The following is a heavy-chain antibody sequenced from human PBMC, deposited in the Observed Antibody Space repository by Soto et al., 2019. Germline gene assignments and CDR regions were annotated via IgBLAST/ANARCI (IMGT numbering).Heavy chain of an antibody. D-gene: IGHD5-18*01. CDR1: GGSISSYY. CDR3: AREFRGVQRYYYYYGMDV. CDR2: IYYSGST. V-gene: IGHV4-59*01. Sequence: SETLSLTCTVSGGSISSYYWSWIRQPPGKGLEWIGYIYYSGSTNYNPSLKSRVTISVDTSKNQFSLKLSSVTAADTAVYYCAREFRGVQRYYYYYGMDVWGQGTTVTVSS. J-gene: IGHJ6*02.